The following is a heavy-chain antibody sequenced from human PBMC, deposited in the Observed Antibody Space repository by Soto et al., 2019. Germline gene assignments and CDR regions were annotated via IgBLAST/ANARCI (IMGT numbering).Heavy chain of an antibody. V-gene: IGHV4-59*07. J-gene: IGHJ5*02. CDR3: ARASGCSDGSCACDP. CDR1: GGSISSYY. D-gene: IGHD2-15*01. Sequence: QVQLQESGPGLVKPSATLSLTCSASGGSISSYYWSWIRQPPGKGLEWIGYIYYTGSTNSNLSLMSRVTIPLDTSKNQCSVRLISVTAADTAVYYCARASGCSDGSCACDPWGQGPLVTVSS. CDR2: IYYTGST.